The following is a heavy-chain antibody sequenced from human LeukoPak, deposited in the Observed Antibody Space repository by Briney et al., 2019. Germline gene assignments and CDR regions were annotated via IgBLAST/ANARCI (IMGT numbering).Heavy chain of an antibody. D-gene: IGHD6-19*01. V-gene: IGHV3-21*01. Sequence: GGSLRLSCATSGFTFTNYAMSWVRQAPGKGLEWVSYISNNGDDTYYADSVKGRFTISRDNAKNSLYLQMNSLRAEDTAVYYCTRDVRDEYTSGWYPIGYWGQGTLVTVSS. CDR1: GFTFTNYA. CDR3: TRDVRDEYTSGWYPIGY. CDR2: ISNNGDDT. J-gene: IGHJ4*02.